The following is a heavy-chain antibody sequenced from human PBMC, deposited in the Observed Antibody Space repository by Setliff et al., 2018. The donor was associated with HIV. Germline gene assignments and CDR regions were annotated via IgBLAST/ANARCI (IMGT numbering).Heavy chain of an antibody. CDR1: GGSISSYY. V-gene: IGHV4-59*01. D-gene: IGHD3-10*01. CDR2: IYYSGMT. Sequence: SETLSLTCSVSGGSISSYYWSWIRQPPGKGLEWIGDIYYSGMTNYNPSLQSRVTISLDTSKNQFSLKVNSVTAADTAVYYCAREGITMVRVVEVAFDIWGQGTMVTVSS. J-gene: IGHJ3*02. CDR3: AREGITMVRVVEVAFDI.